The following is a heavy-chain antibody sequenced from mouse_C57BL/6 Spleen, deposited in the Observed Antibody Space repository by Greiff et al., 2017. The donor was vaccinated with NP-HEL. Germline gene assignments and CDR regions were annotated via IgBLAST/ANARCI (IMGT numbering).Heavy chain of an antibody. CDR2: IYPSDSET. CDR3: ARSGSSGDGAMDY. V-gene: IGHV1-61*01. D-gene: IGHD3-2*02. J-gene: IGHJ4*01. CDR1: GYTFTSYW. Sequence: QVQLQQPGAELVRPGSSVKLSCKASGYTFTSYWMDWVKQRPGQGLEWIGNIYPSDSETHYNQKFKDKATLTVDKSSSTAYMQLSSLTSEDSAVYYCARSGSSGDGAMDYWGQGTSVTVSS.